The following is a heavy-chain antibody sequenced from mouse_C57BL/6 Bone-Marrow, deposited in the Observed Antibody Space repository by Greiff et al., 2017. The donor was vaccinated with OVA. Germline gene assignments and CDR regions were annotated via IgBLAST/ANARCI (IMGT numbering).Heavy chain of an antibody. CDR2: ISYDGSN. D-gene: IGHD1-1*01. Sequence: DVQLQESGPGLVKPSQSLSLTCSVTGYSITSGYYWNWIRQFPGNKLEWMGYISYDGSNNYNPSLKNRISITRDTSKNQFFLKLNSVTTEDTATYYCARDGPYYYGSSYNYWGQGTTLTVSS. CDR3: ARDGPYYYGSSYNY. CDR1: GYSITSGYY. V-gene: IGHV3-6*01. J-gene: IGHJ2*01.